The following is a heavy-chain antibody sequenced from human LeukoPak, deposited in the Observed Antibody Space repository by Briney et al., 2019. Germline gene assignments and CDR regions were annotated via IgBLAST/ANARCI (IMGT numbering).Heavy chain of an antibody. CDR1: GFTFSSYG. CDR3: ARHVTDIVVVPAAIGFDP. CDR2: IYYSGST. D-gene: IGHD2-2*02. J-gene: IGHJ5*02. Sequence: GSLRLSCAASGFTFSSYGMHWIRQPPGKGLEWIGSIYYSGSTYYNPSLKSRVTISVDTSKNQFSLKLSSVTAADTAVYYCARHVTDIVVVPAAIGFDPWGQGTLVTVSS. V-gene: IGHV4-39*01.